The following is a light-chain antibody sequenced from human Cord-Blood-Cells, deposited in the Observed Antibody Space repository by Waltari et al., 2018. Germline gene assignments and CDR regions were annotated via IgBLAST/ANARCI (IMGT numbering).Light chain of an antibody. V-gene: IGKV1-33*01. CDR3: QQYDNLPYT. J-gene: IGKJ5*01. Sequence: DIQMTQSRSSLSASVGDRVTITCQASQDISNYLHWYQQKPGKAPKLLIYGASNMETGIPDRFSGSGSGTDFTFTISSLQPEDIAVYYCQQYDNLPYTFGQGTRLEIK. CDR2: GAS. CDR1: QDISNY.